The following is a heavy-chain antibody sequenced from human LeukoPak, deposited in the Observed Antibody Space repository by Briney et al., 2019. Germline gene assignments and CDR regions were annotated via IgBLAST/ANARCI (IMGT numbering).Heavy chain of an antibody. CDR3: VRGDRYFFDF. V-gene: IGHV3-48*03. Sequence: GGSLRLSCAASGFTFSCYEMNWVRQAPGRGLEWVSYIGNTGRTIYYADSVQGRFTISRDNAKNSLYLQMNSLRAEDTAIYYCVRGDRYFFDFWGQGTLVTVSS. CDR2: IGNTGRTI. CDR1: GFTFSCYE. J-gene: IGHJ4*02. D-gene: IGHD1-14*01.